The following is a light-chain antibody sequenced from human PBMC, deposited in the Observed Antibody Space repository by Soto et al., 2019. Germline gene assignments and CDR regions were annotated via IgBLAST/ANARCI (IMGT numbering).Light chain of an antibody. J-gene: IGLJ1*01. V-gene: IGLV2-14*01. CDR1: SSDVGGYNF. Sequence: QSALTQPASVSGSPGQSITISCAGTSSDVGGYNFVSWYQQHPGKAPKLIIYEVTNRPSGVSDRFSGSKSGDTASLTISGLQAEDEADYYCNSYVSGGNIFGTGTKVTVL. CDR3: NSYVSGGNI. CDR2: EVT.